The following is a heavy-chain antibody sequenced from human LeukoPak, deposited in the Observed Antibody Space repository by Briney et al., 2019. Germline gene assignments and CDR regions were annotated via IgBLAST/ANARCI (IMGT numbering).Heavy chain of an antibody. CDR1: GFTFSSYG. V-gene: IGHV3-7*01. D-gene: IGHD7-27*01. CDR3: ARDYVWGSSESDY. J-gene: IGHJ4*02. CDR2: IKQDGSEK. Sequence: GSLRLSCAASGFTFSSYGMHWVRQAPGKGLEWVGNIKQDGSEKYYVDSVKGRFTISRDNAKNSLYLQMNSLRVEDTAIYYCARDYVWGSSESDYWGQGTLVTVSS.